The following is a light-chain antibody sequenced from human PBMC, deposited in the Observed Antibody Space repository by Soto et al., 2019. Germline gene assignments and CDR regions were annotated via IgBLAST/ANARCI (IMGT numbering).Light chain of an antibody. J-gene: IGKJ4*01. CDR2: DAS. CDR1: QTVRNNY. CDR3: QQYNQWPHP. Sequence: EFVLTQSPGTLSLSPGERATLSCRASQTVRNNYLAWYQQKPGQAPRLLIYDASSRATGIPDRFSASGSGTEFTLTITSLQSEDFAVYYCQQYNQWPHPFGGGTKVDIK. V-gene: IGKV3-20*01.